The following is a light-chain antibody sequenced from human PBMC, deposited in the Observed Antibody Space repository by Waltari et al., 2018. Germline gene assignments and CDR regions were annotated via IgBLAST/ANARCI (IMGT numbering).Light chain of an antibody. CDR2: RSD. CDR3: AAWDDSLSAYV. Sequence: QSVLTQPPSASGTPGQEVTLSCSGTSSSVGSTFVFWYQQLPGASPKLLIFRSDRRPAGVPERISGSKSGTSASLVIIELRSEDEADYYCAAWDDSLSAYVFGTGTKVTVL. V-gene: IGLV1-47*01. CDR1: SSSVGSTF. J-gene: IGLJ1*01.